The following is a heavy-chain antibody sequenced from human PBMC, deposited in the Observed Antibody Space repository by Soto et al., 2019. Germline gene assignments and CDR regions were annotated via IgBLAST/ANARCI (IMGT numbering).Heavy chain of an antibody. CDR2: ITPVFGTA. CDR1: ADTFNSYS. V-gene: IGHV1-69*01. J-gene: IGHJ5*02. D-gene: IGHD4-17*01. Sequence: QVQLVQSGAEVKKPGSSVKVSCKASADTFNSYSLSWLRQAPGQRLEWMGGITPVFGTADYAHSFEDRLTINADDSTSTVYMEMSSLRSYDTAVYYCARSLEGTTVTNWFDPWGQGALVTVSS. CDR3: ARSLEGTTVTNWFDP.